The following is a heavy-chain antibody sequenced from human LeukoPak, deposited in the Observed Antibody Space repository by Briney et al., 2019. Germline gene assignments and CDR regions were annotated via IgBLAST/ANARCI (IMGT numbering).Heavy chain of an antibody. Sequence: ASVKVSCRASGYSFTSFGMNWVRQAPGQGLEWLGWINPNSGGTNYAQKFQGRVTMTRDTSTSTAYMELSRLRSDDTAVYYCARRGDNYYDSSGYHDAFDIWGQGTMVTVSS. CDR2: INPNSGGT. J-gene: IGHJ3*02. CDR1: GYSFTSFG. V-gene: IGHV1-2*02. D-gene: IGHD3-22*01. CDR3: ARRGDNYYDSSGYHDAFDI.